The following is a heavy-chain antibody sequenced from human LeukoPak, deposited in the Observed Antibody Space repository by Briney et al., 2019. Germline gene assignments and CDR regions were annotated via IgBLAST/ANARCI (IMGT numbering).Heavy chain of an antibody. CDR2: MYHSGNT. CDR1: GGSISSSSYY. CDR3: ATQQCSGGSCYSRAIWFDP. D-gene: IGHD2-15*01. V-gene: IGHV4-39*01. J-gene: IGHJ5*02. Sequence: PSETLSLTCTVSGGSISSSSYYWGWIRQPPGKGLEWIASMYHSGNTYYNPSLGSPVTVSVDPSQKQFSLKLNSVTAADQAVYYCATQQCSGGSCYSRAIWFDPWGQGTLVTVSS.